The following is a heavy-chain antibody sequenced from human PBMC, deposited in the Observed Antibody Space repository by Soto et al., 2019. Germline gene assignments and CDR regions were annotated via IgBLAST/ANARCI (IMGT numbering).Heavy chain of an antibody. CDR1: GFTFSSYS. J-gene: IGHJ5*02. D-gene: IGHD6-6*01. V-gene: IGHV3-21*01. CDR2: ISSSSSYM. CDR3: ARDLSGSSSSIGNWFDP. Sequence: PGGSLRLSCAASGFTFSSYSMNWVRQAPGKGLEWVSSISSSSSYMYYADSVKGRFTISRDNAKNSLYLHMNSLRAEDTAVYYCARDLSGSSSSIGNWFDPWGQGTLVTVSS.